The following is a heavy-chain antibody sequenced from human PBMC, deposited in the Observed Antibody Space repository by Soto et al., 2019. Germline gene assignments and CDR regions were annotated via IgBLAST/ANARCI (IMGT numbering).Heavy chain of an antibody. J-gene: IGHJ4*02. CDR2: MYYSGST. D-gene: IGHD6-13*01. Sequence: QVQLRESGPGLVKPSQTLSLTCTVSGGTINSGGYYWNRIRQHPRKGLEWLGYMYYSGSTYYNPFLRSRVIISADTSENQFSLKLSSVTAADTAVYFCARGYRQSGYSSNWVFDYWGQGTLVNVSS. CDR1: GGTINSGGYY. V-gene: IGHV4-31*03. CDR3: ARGYRQSGYSSNWVFDY.